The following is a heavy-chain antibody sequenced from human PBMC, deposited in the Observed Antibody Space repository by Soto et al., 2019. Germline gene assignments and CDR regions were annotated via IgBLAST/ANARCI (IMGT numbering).Heavy chain of an antibody. J-gene: IGHJ4*02. D-gene: IGHD2-8*02. CDR1: GGSISSSNW. V-gene: IGHV4-4*02. CDR3: ASTGMSHPFDY. Sequence: SETLSLTCAVSGGSISSSNWWSGVRQRPGKGLEWIGEIYHSGSTNYNPSLKSRVTISVDKSKNQFSLKLSSVTAADTAVYYCASTGMSHPFDYWGQGTLVTVSS. CDR2: IYHSGST.